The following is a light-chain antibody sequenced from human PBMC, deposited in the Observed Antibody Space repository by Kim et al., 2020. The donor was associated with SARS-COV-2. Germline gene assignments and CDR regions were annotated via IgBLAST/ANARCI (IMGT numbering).Light chain of an antibody. CDR1: SLRSYY. J-gene: IGLJ2*01. CDR3: NSRDSSGNHVV. CDR2: GKN. V-gene: IGLV3-19*01. Sequence: SSELTQDPAVSVALGQTVRITCQGDSLRSYYASWYQQKPGQAPVLVIYGKNNRPSGIPDRLSGSSSGNTASLTITGAQAEDEADYYCNSRDSSGNHVVFGGGTQLTVL.